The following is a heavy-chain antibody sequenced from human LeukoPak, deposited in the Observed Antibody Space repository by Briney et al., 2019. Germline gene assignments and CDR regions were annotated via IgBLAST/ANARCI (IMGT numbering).Heavy chain of an antibody. D-gene: IGHD3-10*01. V-gene: IGHV3-49*04. J-gene: IGHJ4*02. Sequence: PGRSLRLSCTTSGFTFGDHAISWVRQAPGKGLEWVCFIRSKAYGGTTEYAASVKGRFIISRDDSKGIAYLQMNSLKTEDTAVYYCASSPMVRGVIWYFDYWGQGTLVTVSS. CDR3: ASSPMVRGVIWYFDY. CDR1: GFTFGDHA. CDR2: IRSKAYGGTT.